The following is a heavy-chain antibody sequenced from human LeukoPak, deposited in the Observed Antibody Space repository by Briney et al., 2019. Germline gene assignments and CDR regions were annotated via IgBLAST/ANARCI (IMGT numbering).Heavy chain of an antibody. V-gene: IGHV1-18*01. CDR2: ISAYNGNT. D-gene: IGHD3-22*01. CDR1: GHTFTSYG. J-gene: IGHJ4*02. CDR3: ARDRLFYYYDSSGYWDY. Sequence: ASVKVSCKASGHTFTSYGISWVRQAPGQGLEWMGWISAYNGNTNYAQKLQGRVTMTTDTSTSTAYMELRSLRSDDTAVYYCARDRLFYYYDSSGYWDYWGQGTLVTVSS.